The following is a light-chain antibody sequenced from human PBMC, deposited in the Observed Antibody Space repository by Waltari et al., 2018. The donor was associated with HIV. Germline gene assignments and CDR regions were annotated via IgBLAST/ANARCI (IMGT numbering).Light chain of an antibody. J-gene: IGLJ1*01. V-gene: IGLV2-14*01. Sequence: QSALTQPASVSGSPGQSITISCTGTSSDVGGYNYVSWYQQHPGKAPKLMIYYVSNRAAGVSSRFSGSKSVDTASLTISGLQAEDEADYYCSSYTSSSTLYVFGTGTKVTVL. CDR1: SSDVGGYNY. CDR2: YVS. CDR3: SSYTSSSTLYV.